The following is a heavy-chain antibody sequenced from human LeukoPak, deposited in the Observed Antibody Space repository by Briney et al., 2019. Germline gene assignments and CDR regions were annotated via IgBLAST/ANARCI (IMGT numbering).Heavy chain of an antibody. CDR1: GFTVSSNY. Sequence: GGSLRLSCAASGFTVSSNYMSWVRQAPGKGLEWVSVIYSGGSTYYSDSGKGPFTISRDNSKNTLYLQINCLRAEDTAVYYCARELHTYYYYMDVWGKGTTVTVSS. V-gene: IGHV3-66*02. CDR2: IYSGGST. D-gene: IGHD4-23*01. CDR3: ARELHTYYYYMDV. J-gene: IGHJ6*03.